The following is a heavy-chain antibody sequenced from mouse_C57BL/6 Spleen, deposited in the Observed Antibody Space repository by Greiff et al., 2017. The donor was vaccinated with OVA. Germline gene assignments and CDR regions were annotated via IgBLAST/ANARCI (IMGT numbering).Heavy chain of an antibody. V-gene: IGHV2-5*01. CDR3: AKPGSSPSYWYFDV. Sequence: VQLQESGPGLVQPSQSLSITCTVSGFSLTSYGVHWVRQSPGKGLEWLGVIWRGGSTDYNAAFMSRLSITKDNSKSQVFFKMNSLQADGTAIYYCAKPGSSPSYWYFDVWGTGTTVTVSS. D-gene: IGHD1-1*01. J-gene: IGHJ1*03. CDR1: GFSLTSYG. CDR2: IWRGGST.